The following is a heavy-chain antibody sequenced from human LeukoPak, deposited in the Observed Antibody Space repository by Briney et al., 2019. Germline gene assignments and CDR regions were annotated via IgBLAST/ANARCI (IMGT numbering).Heavy chain of an antibody. Sequence: ASVKVSCKASGYTFTGYYMHWLRQAPGQGLEWMGWINPNSGGTNYAQKFQGRVTMTRDTSISTAYMELSRLRSDDTAVYYCARDGQGSNKEAGIWGQGTMVTVSS. CDR3: ARDGQGSNKEAGI. CDR2: INPNSGGT. CDR1: GYTFTGYY. D-gene: IGHD3-10*01. V-gene: IGHV1-2*02. J-gene: IGHJ3*02.